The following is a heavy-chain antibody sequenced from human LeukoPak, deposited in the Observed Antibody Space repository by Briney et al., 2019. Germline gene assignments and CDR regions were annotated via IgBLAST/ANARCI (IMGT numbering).Heavy chain of an antibody. CDR1: GFTFTSSA. CDR2: IVVGSGNT. D-gene: IGHD6-19*01. J-gene: IGHJ5*02. Sequence: SVKVSCKASGFTFTSSAVQWVRQARGQRLEWIGWIVVGSGNTNYAQKFQERVTITRDMSTSTAYMELRSLRSDDTAVYYCARDRGAVAGTENWFDPWGQGTLVTVSS. CDR3: ARDRGAVAGTENWFDP. V-gene: IGHV1-58*01.